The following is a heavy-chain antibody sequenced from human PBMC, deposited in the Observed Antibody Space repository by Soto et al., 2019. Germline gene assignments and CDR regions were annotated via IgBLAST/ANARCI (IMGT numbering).Heavy chain of an antibody. CDR3: ARDGIAARPIAWFDP. D-gene: IGHD6-6*01. J-gene: IGHJ5*02. CDR1: GGTFSSYA. CDR2: IIPIFGTA. Sequence: QVQLVQSGAEVKKPGSSVKVSCKASGGTFSSYAISWVRQAPGQGLEWMGGIIPIFGTANYAQKFQGRVTITADEYTSTAYMELSSMSSEYTAVYYCARDGIAARPIAWFDPWGQGTLVTVSS. V-gene: IGHV1-69*12.